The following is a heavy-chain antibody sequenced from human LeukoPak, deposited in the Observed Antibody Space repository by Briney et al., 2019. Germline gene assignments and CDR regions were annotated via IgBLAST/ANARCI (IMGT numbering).Heavy chain of an antibody. CDR2: ISYDGSNK. V-gene: IGHV3-30*18. D-gene: IGHD6-13*01. CDR3: AKDGLAAALDY. CDR1: GFTFSSYG. Sequence: PGGSLRLSCAASGFTFSSYGTHWVRQAPGKGLEWVAVISYDGSNKYYADSVKGRFTISRDNSKNTLYLQMNSLRAEDTAVYYCAKDGLAAALDYWGQGTLVTVSS. J-gene: IGHJ4*02.